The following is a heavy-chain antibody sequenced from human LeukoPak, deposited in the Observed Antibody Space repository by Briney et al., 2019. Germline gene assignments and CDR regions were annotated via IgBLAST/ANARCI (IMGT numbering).Heavy chain of an antibody. CDR1: GFTFSSFG. Sequence: PGGSLRLSCAASGFTFSSFGMHWVRQAPGKGLEWVAVIWYDGSNKYYADSVKGRFNISRDNSKNTLYLQMNSLRAEDTAVYYCARDRIDLRYCSGGSCYLDYWGQGALVTVSS. CDR2: IWYDGSNK. CDR3: ARDRIDLRYCSGGSCYLDY. V-gene: IGHV3-33*01. J-gene: IGHJ4*02. D-gene: IGHD2-15*01.